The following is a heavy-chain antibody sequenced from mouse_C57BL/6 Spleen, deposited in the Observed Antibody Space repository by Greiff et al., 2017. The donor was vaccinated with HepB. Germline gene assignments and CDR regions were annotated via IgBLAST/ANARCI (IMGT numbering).Heavy chain of an antibody. CDR1: GYTFTSYW. CDR3: ARGSYEGFAY. J-gene: IGHJ3*01. Sequence: QVQLQQPGAELVRPGSSVKLSCKASGYTFTSYWMDWVKQRPGQGLEWIGNIYPSDSETHYNQKFKDKATLTVDKSSSTAYMQLSSLTSEDSAVYCCARGSYEGFAYWGQGTLVTVSA. V-gene: IGHV1-61*01. CDR2: IYPSDSET. D-gene: IGHD2-12*01.